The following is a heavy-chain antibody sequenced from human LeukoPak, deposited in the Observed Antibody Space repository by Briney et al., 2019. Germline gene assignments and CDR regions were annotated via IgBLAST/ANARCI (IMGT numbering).Heavy chain of an antibody. Sequence: SETLSLTCTVSGGSISSYYWSWIRQPPGKGLEWIGYIYYSGSTNYNPSLKSRVTISVDTSKNQFSLKLGSVTAADTAVYYCARDLHDSSGYYDYWGQGTLVTVSS. D-gene: IGHD3-22*01. CDR2: IYYSGST. CDR3: ARDLHDSSGYYDY. V-gene: IGHV4-59*01. J-gene: IGHJ4*02. CDR1: GGSISSYY.